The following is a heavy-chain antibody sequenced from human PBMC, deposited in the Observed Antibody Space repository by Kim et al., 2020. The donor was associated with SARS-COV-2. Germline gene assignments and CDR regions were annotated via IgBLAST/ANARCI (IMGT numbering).Heavy chain of an antibody. V-gene: IGHV4-34*01. CDR2: INHSGST. D-gene: IGHD3-10*01. Sequence: SETLSLTCAVYGGSFSCYYWSWIRQPPGKGLEWIGEINHSGSTNYNPSLKSRVTISVDTSKNQFSLKLSSVTAADTAVYYCARRLLWFGEPPIDYWGQGTLVTVSS. J-gene: IGHJ4*02. CDR1: GGSFSCYY. CDR3: ARRLLWFGEPPIDY.